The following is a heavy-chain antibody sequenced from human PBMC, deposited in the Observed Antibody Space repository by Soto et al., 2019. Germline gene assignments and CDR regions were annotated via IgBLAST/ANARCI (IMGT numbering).Heavy chain of an antibody. Sequence: EVHLVESGGGLVQPGGSLRLSCVASGFTFSENWMGWVRQAPGKGLEWVGNIKEDGTDKYYGDSVKGRFTMSRDNAKNSLYLQMNSLRVEDTAIYYCARDIGWLTHESWGQGALVIVSS. CDR3: ARDIGWLTHES. D-gene: IGHD6-19*01. CDR2: IKEDGTDK. J-gene: IGHJ5*02. V-gene: IGHV3-7*01. CDR1: GFTFSENW.